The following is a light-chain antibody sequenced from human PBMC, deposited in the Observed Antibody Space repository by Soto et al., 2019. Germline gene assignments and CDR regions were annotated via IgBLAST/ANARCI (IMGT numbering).Light chain of an antibody. J-gene: IGLJ3*02. Sequence: QSVLTQPASVSGSPGPSITISCTGTSSDVGGYNYVSWYQQHPGKAPKLMIYEVSNRPSGVYNRFSGSKSDNTASLNISGLQAEDEAAYYCYSYTSSSTWVFGGGTKLAVL. CDR2: EVS. CDR3: YSYTSSSTWV. V-gene: IGLV2-14*01. CDR1: SSDVGGYNY.